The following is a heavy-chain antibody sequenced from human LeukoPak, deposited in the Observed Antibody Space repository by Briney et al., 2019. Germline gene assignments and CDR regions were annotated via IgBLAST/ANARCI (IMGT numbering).Heavy chain of an antibody. CDR1: GFTFSGFW. Sequence: GGSLRLSCAASGFTFSGFWMHWVRHTPGKGLVGVSRINSDGSSTNYADSVKGRFTISRDNAKNTLYLQMNSLRAEDTAVYYCARSMTTVFGAFDIWGQGTMVTVSS. V-gene: IGHV3-74*01. J-gene: IGHJ3*02. CDR3: ARSMTTVFGAFDI. CDR2: INSDGSST. D-gene: IGHD4-17*01.